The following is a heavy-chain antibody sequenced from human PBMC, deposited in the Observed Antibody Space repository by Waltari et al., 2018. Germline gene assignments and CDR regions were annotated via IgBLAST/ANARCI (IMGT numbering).Heavy chain of an antibody. CDR3: AKTEGRGFHLTVYDY. CDR1: GFTFSNYW. V-gene: IGHV3-74*01. D-gene: IGHD3-9*01. CDR2: IKSDGSNT. J-gene: IGHJ4*02. Sequence: EVQLVESGGGLVQPGGSLRLSCAASGFTFSNYWMHWVRQAPGGGLVWVARIKSDGSNTTYADSVKGRFTISRDNAKNTLYLQMDSLKVEDTAVYYCAKTEGRGFHLTVYDYWGQGTLVTVSS.